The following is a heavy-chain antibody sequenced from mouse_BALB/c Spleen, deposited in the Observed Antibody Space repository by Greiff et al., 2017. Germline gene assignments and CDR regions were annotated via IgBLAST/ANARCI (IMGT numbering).Heavy chain of an antibody. J-gene: IGHJ4*01. CDR2: ISNLAYSI. CDR1: GFTFSDYG. D-gene: IGHD5-1*01. Sequence: DVKLVESGGGLVQPGGSRKLSCAASGFTFSDYGMAWVRQAPGKGPEWVAFISNLAYSIYYADTVTGRFTISRENAKNTLYLEMSSLRSEDTAMYYCARGLEYMDYWGEGTSVTVSS. V-gene: IGHV5-15*02. CDR3: ARGLEYMDY.